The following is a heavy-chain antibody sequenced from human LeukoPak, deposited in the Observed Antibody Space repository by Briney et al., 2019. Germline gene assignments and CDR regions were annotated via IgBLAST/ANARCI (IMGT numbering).Heavy chain of an antibody. CDR2: IYHSGST. V-gene: IGHV4-38-2*02. CDR3: ARRAYGSGSYFDY. D-gene: IGHD3-10*01. CDR1: GHSISSGYY. Sequence: SETLSLTCTVSGHSISSGYYWGWIRQPPGKGLEWIGSIYHSGSTYYNPSLKSRVTISVDTSKNQFSLKLSSVTAADTAVYYCARRAYGSGSYFDYWGQGTLVTVSS. J-gene: IGHJ4*02.